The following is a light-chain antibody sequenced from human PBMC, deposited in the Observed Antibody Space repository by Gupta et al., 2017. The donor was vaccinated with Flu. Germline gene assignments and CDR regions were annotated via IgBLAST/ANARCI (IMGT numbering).Light chain of an antibody. CDR3: QQRSNWPRT. Sequence: DNVLTQSPATLSLSPGERATLSCRASQSVSSYLAWYQQKPGQAPRLLIYDASNMATGIPARFSGSGSGTDFTLTISSLEPEDFAVYYCQQRSNWPRTFGQGTKVEIK. CDR2: DAS. J-gene: IGKJ1*01. CDR1: QSVSSY. V-gene: IGKV3-11*01.